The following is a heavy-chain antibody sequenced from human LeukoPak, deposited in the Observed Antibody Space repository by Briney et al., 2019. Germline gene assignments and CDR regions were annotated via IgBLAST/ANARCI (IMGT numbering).Heavy chain of an antibody. V-gene: IGHV4-59*01. CDR1: GGSISSYY. Sequence: PSETLSLTCTVSGGSISSYYWSWIRQPPGKGLEWIGYIYYSGSTNYNPSLKSRVTIPVDTSKNQFSLKLSSVTAADTAVYYCARARQWLPWYFDLWGRGTLVTVSS. CDR2: IYYSGST. CDR3: ARARQWLPWYFDL. J-gene: IGHJ2*01. D-gene: IGHD3-22*01.